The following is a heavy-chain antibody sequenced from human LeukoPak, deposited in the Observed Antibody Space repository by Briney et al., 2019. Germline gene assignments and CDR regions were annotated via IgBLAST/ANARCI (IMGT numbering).Heavy chain of an antibody. CDR2: MKSESDGGTT. Sequence: GGSLRLSCAASGFTFSNAWMNWVRQAPGKGLEWVGRMKSESDGGTTDYGASVKGRFTISRDDSRNTLYLQMNSLKVEDTAVYYCMDSNSSDGALLYDPWGQGTLVTVSS. V-gene: IGHV3-15*07. J-gene: IGHJ5*02. D-gene: IGHD6-6*01. CDR1: GFTFSNAW. CDR3: MDSNSSDGALLYDP.